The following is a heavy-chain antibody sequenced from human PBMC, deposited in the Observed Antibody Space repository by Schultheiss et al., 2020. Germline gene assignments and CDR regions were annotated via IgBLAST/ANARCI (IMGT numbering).Heavy chain of an antibody. J-gene: IGHJ6*02. CDR2: IKCDGSEK. V-gene: IGHV3-30*02. Sequence: GGSLRLSCAASGFTFSSYAMHWVRQAPGKGLEWVADIKCDGSEKYYVDSVKGRFTISRDNSKNTLYLQMNSLRAEDTAVYYCAKDPYYDFWSGYYTYYYYGMDVWGQGTTVTGSS. CDR1: GFTFSSYA. D-gene: IGHD3-3*01. CDR3: AKDPYYDFWSGYYTYYYYGMDV.